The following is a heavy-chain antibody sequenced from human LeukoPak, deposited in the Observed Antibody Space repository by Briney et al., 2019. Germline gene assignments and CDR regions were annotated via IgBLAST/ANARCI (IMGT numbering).Heavy chain of an antibody. CDR2: ISGSGGST. Sequence: PGGSLRLSCAAFGFTFSSYAMSWVRQAPGKGLEWVSAISGSGGSTYYADSVKGRFTISRDNSKNTLYLQMNSLRAEDTAVYYCAKDRYYGSGSYYTDYYYGMDVWGQGTTVTVSS. CDR1: GFTFSSYA. CDR3: AKDRYYGSGSYYTDYYYGMDV. V-gene: IGHV3-23*01. J-gene: IGHJ6*02. D-gene: IGHD3-10*01.